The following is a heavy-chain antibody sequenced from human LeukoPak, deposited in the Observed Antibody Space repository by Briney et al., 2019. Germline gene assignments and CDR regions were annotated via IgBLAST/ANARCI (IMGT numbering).Heavy chain of an antibody. CDR3: AGGGGYCTTTICYSAWFGP. CDR1: GDNVSSNSLA. Sequence: SQTLSLTCAISGDNVSSNSLAWNWIRQSPSRGLEWLGRTYYMSKWYTDYAVSVKGRITVNPDTSKNQFSLQLNSVTPEDTAVYYCAGGGGYCTTTICYSAWFGPWGQGTLVTVSS. V-gene: IGHV6-1*01. D-gene: IGHD2-2*01. CDR2: TYYMSKWYT. J-gene: IGHJ5*02.